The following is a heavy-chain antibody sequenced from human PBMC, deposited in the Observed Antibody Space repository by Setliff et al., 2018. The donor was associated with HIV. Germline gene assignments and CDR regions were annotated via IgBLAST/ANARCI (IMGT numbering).Heavy chain of an antibody. CDR2: IKQDGSEK. J-gene: IGHJ3*02. CDR1: GFTLSRCW. D-gene: IGHD3-10*01. CDR3: ACPKEGYSGSGGAFQI. Sequence: SCVASGFTLSRCWMSWVRQAPGKGLEWVGNIKQDGSEKNYVDSVMGRFTISRDNAKNTLYLQTNSLTADDTAMYYCACPKEGYSGSGGAFQIWGQGTMVTVS. V-gene: IGHV3-7*01.